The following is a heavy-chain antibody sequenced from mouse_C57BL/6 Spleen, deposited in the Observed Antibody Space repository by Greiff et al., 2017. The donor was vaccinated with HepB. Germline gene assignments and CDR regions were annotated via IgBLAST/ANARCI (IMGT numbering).Heavy chain of an antibody. D-gene: IGHD3-3*01. V-gene: IGHV14-4*01. J-gene: IGHJ2*01. CDR1: GFNIKDDY. CDR3: TTGTTGDY. CDR2: IDPENGDT. Sequence: EVKLVESGAELVRPGASVKLSCTASGFNIKDDYMHWVKQRPEQGLEWIGWIDPENGDTEYASKFQGKATITADTSSNTAYLQLSSLTSEDTAVYYCTTGTTGDYWGQGTTLTVSS.